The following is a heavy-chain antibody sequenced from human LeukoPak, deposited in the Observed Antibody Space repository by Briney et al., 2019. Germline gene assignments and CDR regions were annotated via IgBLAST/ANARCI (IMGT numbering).Heavy chain of an antibody. CDR1: GYTFTSYG. CDR3: ATPSTDFWSGYYYYYGMDV. J-gene: IGHJ6*02. V-gene: IGHV1-18*01. Sequence: ASVKVSCKASGYTFTSYGISWVRQAPGQGLEWMGWISAYNGNTNYAQKLQGRVTMTTDTSTSTAYMELRSLRSDDTAVYYCATPSTDFWSGYYYYYGMDVWGQGTTVTVSS. CDR2: ISAYNGNT. D-gene: IGHD3-3*01.